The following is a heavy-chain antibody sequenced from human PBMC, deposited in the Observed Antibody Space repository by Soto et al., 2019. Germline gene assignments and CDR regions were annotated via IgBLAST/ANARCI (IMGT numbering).Heavy chain of an antibody. V-gene: IGHV4-39*01. Sequence: SETLSLTCTVSGGSISSSSYYWGWIRQPPGKGLEWIGSIYYSGSTYYNPSLKSRVTISVDTSKNQFSLKLSSVTAADTAVYYCARVRVRGEIFGVDLGQGTLVTVSS. J-gene: IGHJ4*02. CDR3: ARVRVRGEIFGVD. CDR2: IYYSGST. CDR1: GGSISSSSYY. D-gene: IGHD3-3*01.